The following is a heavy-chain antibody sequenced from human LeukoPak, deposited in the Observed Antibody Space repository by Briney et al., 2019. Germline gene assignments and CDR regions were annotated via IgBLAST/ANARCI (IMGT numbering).Heavy chain of an antibody. CDR1: GFTFSSYW. CDR3: ARRFIAAAFFDH. CDR2: IKEDGSEK. Sequence: GGSLRLSCSASGFTFSSYWMSWVRQAPGKGLEWVANIKEDGSEKYYVDSVRGRFTLSRDNAKNSLYLQMNSLRAEDTAVYYCARRFIAAAFFDHWGQGTLVAVSS. J-gene: IGHJ4*02. D-gene: IGHD6-13*01. V-gene: IGHV3-7*01.